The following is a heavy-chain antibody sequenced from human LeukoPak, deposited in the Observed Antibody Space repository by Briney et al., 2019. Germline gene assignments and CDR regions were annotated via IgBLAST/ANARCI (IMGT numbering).Heavy chain of an antibody. V-gene: IGHV4-39*07. Sequence: KPSETLSLTCTVSGGSISSSSYYWGWIRQPPGKGLEWIGSIYYSGSTYYNPSLKSRVTISVDTSKNQFSLKLSSVTAADTAVYYCARGRDGTGGYWGQGTLVTVSS. D-gene: IGHD5-24*01. CDR3: ARGRDGTGGY. CDR2: IYYSGST. J-gene: IGHJ4*02. CDR1: GGSISSSSYY.